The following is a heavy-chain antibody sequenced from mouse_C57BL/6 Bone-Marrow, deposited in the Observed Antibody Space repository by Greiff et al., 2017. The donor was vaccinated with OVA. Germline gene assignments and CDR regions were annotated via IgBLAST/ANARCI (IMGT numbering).Heavy chain of an antibody. CDR3: ARGPFITKVVDWYFDV. J-gene: IGHJ1*03. Sequence: EVQLVESGPGLVKPSQSLSLTCSVTGYSITSGYYWNWIRPFPGNKLERRGYISYDGSNNYNPSLKNRIFITRDTSTNQVFLKLNSLTTEDTATYYCARGPFITKVVDWYFDVWGTGTTVTVSS. D-gene: IGHD1-1*01. CDR2: ISYDGSN. V-gene: IGHV3-6*01. CDR1: GYSITSGYY.